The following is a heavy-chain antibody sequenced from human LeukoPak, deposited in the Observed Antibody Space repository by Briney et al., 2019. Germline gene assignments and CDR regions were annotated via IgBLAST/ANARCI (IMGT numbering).Heavy chain of an antibody. V-gene: IGHV3-53*01. CDR1: GFTVSSNY. D-gene: IGHD6-19*01. J-gene: IGHJ4*02. CDR2: IYSGGST. CDR3: AKDTSSGWYNYFDY. Sequence: GGSLRLSCAASGFTVSSNYMSWVRQAPGKGLEWVSVIYSGGSTYYADSVKGRFTISRDNSKNTLYLQMNSLRAEDTAVYYCAKDTSSGWYNYFDYWGQGTLVTVSS.